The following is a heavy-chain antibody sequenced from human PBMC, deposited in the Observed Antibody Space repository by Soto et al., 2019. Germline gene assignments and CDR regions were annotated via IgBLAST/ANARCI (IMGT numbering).Heavy chain of an antibody. J-gene: IGHJ3*01. CDR1: GHTLPELA. Sequence: QVQLVQSGAEVSKPGASVKVSCKVSGHTLPELAIHWVRQAPGKGLEWMGAFDPADDEPIYSQKFQDRLTLTEDTSTHSAYMGLKSLRVEDTAVYFCRGLRSVFDVWGRGTMVAVSS. D-gene: IGHD2-21*01. CDR3: RGLRSVFDV. V-gene: IGHV1-24*01. CDR2: FDPADDEP.